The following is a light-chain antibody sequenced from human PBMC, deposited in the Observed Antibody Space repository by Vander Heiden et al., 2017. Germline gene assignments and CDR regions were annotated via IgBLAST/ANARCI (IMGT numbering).Light chain of an antibody. CDR2: LGS. V-gene: IGKV2-28*01. CDR3: MQALYMPQLFT. J-gene: IGKJ3*01. CDR1: HSLLHSNGYNY. Sequence: DIEMTQSPPSLSVTPGEPATISCRSSHSLLHSNGYNYLDWYLQKPGQSPQLLIYLGSNRASGVPDRFSGSGSGTDFTLKISRVEAEDVGVYYCMQALYMPQLFTFGPGTKLDIK.